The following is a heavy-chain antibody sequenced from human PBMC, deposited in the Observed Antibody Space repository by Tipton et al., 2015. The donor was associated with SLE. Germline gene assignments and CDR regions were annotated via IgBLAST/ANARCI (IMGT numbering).Heavy chain of an antibody. J-gene: IGHJ4*02. D-gene: IGHD1-26*01. CDR3: AKRLGPTTVALDS. CDR1: GGSIKSHH. CDR2: IFHTRRT. V-gene: IGHV4-59*08. Sequence: TLSLTCSVSGGSIKSHHWAWIRQPPGKGLEWIGYIFHTRRTDYNPSYKSRVTITIDTSKNQVSLNLGSVTAADTAVYFCAKRLGPTTVALDSWGQGTLVTVSS.